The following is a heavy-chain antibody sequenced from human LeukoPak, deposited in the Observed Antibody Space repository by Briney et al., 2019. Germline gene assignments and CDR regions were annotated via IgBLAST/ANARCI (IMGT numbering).Heavy chain of an antibody. D-gene: IGHD6-13*01. Sequence: ASVKVSCKASGYTFTSYDINWVRQATGQGLEWMGWMNPNSGNTGYAQKFQGRVTMTRNTSISTAYMELGSLRSEDTAVYYCARRTFSSSWYPYYYYYMDVWGKGTTVTVSS. CDR3: ARRTFSSSWYPYYYYYMDV. V-gene: IGHV1-8*01. CDR1: GYTFTSYD. CDR2: MNPNSGNT. J-gene: IGHJ6*03.